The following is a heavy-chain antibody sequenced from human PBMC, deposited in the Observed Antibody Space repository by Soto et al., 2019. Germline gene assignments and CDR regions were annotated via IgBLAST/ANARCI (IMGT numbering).Heavy chain of an antibody. CDR1: GFTFSSYG. CDR3: AKDRSYSGYDSLDY. D-gene: IGHD5-12*01. Sequence: QVQLVESGGGVVQPGRSLRLSCAASGFTFSSYGMHWVRQAPGKGLEWVAVISYDGSNKYYADSVKGRFTISRDNSKNTLYVQMNSLRAEDTAVYYCAKDRSYSGYDSLDYWGQGTLVTVSS. J-gene: IGHJ4*02. V-gene: IGHV3-30*18. CDR2: ISYDGSNK.